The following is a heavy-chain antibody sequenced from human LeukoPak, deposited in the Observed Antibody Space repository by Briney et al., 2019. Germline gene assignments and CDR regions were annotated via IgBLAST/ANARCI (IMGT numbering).Heavy chain of an antibody. Sequence: ASVKVSRKASVYTFTTYGISWVRQAPGQGLEWMGWISAYNGNTNYAQKLQGRVTMTTDTSTSTAYMELRSLRSDDTAVYYCAGGTGLGKQPYWYFDLWGRGTLVTVSS. J-gene: IGHJ2*01. CDR1: VYTFTTYG. CDR2: ISAYNGNT. CDR3: AGGTGLGKQPYWYFDL. D-gene: IGHD7-27*01. V-gene: IGHV1-18*01.